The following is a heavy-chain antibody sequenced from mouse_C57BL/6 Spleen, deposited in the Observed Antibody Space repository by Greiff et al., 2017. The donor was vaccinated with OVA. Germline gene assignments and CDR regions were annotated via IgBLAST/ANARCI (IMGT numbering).Heavy chain of an antibody. J-gene: IGHJ2*01. CDR2: IYPGNSDT. V-gene: IGHV1-5*01. Sequence: EVQGVESGTVLARPGASVKMSCKPSGYTLTSYWMHWVKQRPGQGLEWIGAIYPGNSDTSYNQKFKGKAKLTAVTSASTACMELSSLTNEDSAVYYCTRSVTTVVAPFDYWGQGTTLTVSS. CDR1: GYTLTSYW. D-gene: IGHD1-1*01. CDR3: TRSVTTVVAPFDY.